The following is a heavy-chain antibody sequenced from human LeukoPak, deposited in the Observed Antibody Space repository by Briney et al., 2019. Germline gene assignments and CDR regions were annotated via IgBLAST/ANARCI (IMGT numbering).Heavy chain of an antibody. CDR1: RFTFSRYW. V-gene: IGHV3-7*01. CDR3: ARDRGGLSSSWYGGVFDY. CDR2: INHDGSEK. D-gene: IGHD6-13*01. Sequence: QPGGSLRLSCAASRFTFSRYWMSWVRQAPGKGLEWVANINHDGSEKYYVDSVKGRFTISRDNAKNSLYLQMNSLRAEDTAVYYCARDRGGLSSSWYGGVFDYWGQGTLVTVSS. J-gene: IGHJ4*02.